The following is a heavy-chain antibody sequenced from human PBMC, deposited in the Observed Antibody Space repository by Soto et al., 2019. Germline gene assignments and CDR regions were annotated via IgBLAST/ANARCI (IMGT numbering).Heavy chain of an antibody. CDR2: IWYDGSNK. Sequence: GGSLRLSCAASGFTFSSYGMHWVRQAPGKGLEWVAVIWYDGSNKYYADSVKGRFTISRDNSKNTLYLQMNSLRAEDTAVYYCARGILTGYYNVMPWFDPWGQGTLVTVSS. J-gene: IGHJ5*02. CDR1: GFTFSSYG. V-gene: IGHV3-33*01. CDR3: ARGILTGYYNVMPWFDP. D-gene: IGHD3-9*01.